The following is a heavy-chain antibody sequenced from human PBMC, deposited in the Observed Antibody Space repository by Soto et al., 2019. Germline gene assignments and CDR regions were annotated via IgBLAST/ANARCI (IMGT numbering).Heavy chain of an antibody. D-gene: IGHD5-18*01. CDR3: ASGIRGGYSYSPSGAFDI. Sequence: EVQLVESGGGLVQPGGSLRLSCAASEFTFSSYSMNWVRQAPGKGLEWVSYISSSSSTIYYADSVKGRFTISRDNAKNSLYLQINSLRAEDTAVYYCASGIRGGYSYSPSGAFDIWGQGTMVTVSS. CDR2: ISSSSSTI. J-gene: IGHJ3*02. V-gene: IGHV3-48*01. CDR1: EFTFSSYS.